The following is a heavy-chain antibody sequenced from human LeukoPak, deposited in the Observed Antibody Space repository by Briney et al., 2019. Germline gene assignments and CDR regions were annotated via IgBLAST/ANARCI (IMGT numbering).Heavy chain of an antibody. CDR1: GFIFSNYG. D-gene: IGHD2-15*01. CDR2: IQYDENNK. CDR3: AKVIGRYCSGGSCYYYYYMDV. V-gene: IGHV3-30*02. Sequence: PGGSLRLSCAASGFIFSNYGMHWVRQAPAKGLEWVAFIQYDENNKYYSDSVKGRFTISRDNSKNTLYLQMNSLRAEDTAVYYCAKVIGRYCSGGSCYYYYYMDVWGKGTTVTISS. J-gene: IGHJ6*03.